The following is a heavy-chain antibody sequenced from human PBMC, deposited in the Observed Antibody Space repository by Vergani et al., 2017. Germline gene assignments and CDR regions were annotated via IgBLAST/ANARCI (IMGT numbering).Heavy chain of an antibody. V-gene: IGHV5-51*03. CDR3: ARLTYDYGDYGLGDWFDP. Sequence: EVQLVQSGAEVKKPGESLKIPCKGSGYSFTSYWIGWVRQMPGKGLEWMGIIYPGDSDTRYSRSFQGQVTISADKSISTAYLQWSSLKASDTAMYYCARLTYDYGDYGLGDWFDPWGQGTLVTVSS. D-gene: IGHD4-17*01. CDR1: GYSFTSYW. CDR2: IYPGDSDT. J-gene: IGHJ5*02.